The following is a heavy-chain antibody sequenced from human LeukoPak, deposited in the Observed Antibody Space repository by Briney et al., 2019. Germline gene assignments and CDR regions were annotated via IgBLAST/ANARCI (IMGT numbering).Heavy chain of an antibody. V-gene: IGHV1-2*02. CDR1: GYTFTSYY. CDR2: INPNSGGT. Sequence: ASVKVSCKASGYTFTSYYMHWVRQAPGQGLEWMGWINPNSGGTNYARKFQGRVTMTTDTSMSTAYMELSRLTSDDTAVYYCARAGGRSWFDPWGQGTLVTVSS. J-gene: IGHJ5*02. CDR3: ARAGGRSWFDP.